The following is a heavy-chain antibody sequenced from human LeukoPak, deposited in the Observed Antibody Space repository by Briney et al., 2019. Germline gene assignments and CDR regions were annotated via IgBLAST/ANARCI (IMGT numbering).Heavy chain of an antibody. V-gene: IGHV3-23*01. D-gene: IGHD6-19*01. CDR2: ISGSGGST. CDR1: GFTFSSYA. J-gene: IGHJ6*02. Sequence: GGSLRLSCAASGFTFSSYAMSWVRQAPGKGLEWVSAISGSGGSTYYADSVKGRFTISRDNSKNTLYLQMNSLRAEDTAVYYCAKGGWLVPYYFYYGMDVWGQGTTVTVSS. CDR3: AKGGWLVPYYFYYGMDV.